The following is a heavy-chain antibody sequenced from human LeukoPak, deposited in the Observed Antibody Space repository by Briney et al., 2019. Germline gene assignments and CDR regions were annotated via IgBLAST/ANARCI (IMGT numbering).Heavy chain of an antibody. V-gene: IGHV1-18*01. CDR3: ARADYYDSSGPRDY. CDR1: GGSFSSYA. Sequence: GSSVKVSCKASGGSFSSYAISWVRQAPGQGLEWMGWISAYNGNTNYAQKLQGRVTMTTDTSTSTAYMELRSLRSDDTAVYYCARADYYDSSGPRDYWGQGTLVTVSS. D-gene: IGHD3-22*01. J-gene: IGHJ4*02. CDR2: ISAYNGNT.